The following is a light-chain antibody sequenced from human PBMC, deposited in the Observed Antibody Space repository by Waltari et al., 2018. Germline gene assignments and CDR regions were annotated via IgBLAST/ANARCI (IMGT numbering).Light chain of an antibody. J-gene: IGKJ4*01. V-gene: IGKV3-11*01. CDR3: QQRRTWPLT. CDR2: DAS. Sequence: SCRASQSVSQYLAWYQQKPGQAPRLLIYDASNRATGIPARFSGSGSGTDFTFTISSLETEDSVVYYCQQRRTWPLTFGGGTKVEIK. CDR1: QSVSQY.